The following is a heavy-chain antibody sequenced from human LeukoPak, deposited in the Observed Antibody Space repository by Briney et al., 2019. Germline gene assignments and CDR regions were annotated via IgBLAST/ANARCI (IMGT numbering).Heavy chain of an antibody. CDR1: GGSFSSYY. CDR3: ASGSGHSYGSVNFDY. J-gene: IGHJ4*02. CDR2: IYYSGST. V-gene: IGHV4-59*08. D-gene: IGHD5-18*01. Sequence: SETLSLTCAVYGGSFSSYYWSWIRQPPGKGLEWIGYIYYSGSTNYNPSLKSRVTISVDTSKNQFSLKLSSVTAADTAVYYCASGSGHSYGSVNFDYWGQGTLVTVSS.